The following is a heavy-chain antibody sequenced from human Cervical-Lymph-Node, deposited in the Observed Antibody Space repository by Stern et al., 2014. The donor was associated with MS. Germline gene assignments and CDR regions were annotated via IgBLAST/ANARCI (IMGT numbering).Heavy chain of an antibody. J-gene: IGHJ5*02. Sequence: QVQLMQSGAEVKKPGASVKVSCKASGYTFTNYDINWVRQTTGQGLEWMGWMKPNSGNTGYAQKFQGRVTMTRNTSISTAYMELSSLSSDDTAVYYCARGGGVIITPLTSWGQGTLITVSS. V-gene: IGHV1-8*01. CDR3: ARGGGVIITPLTS. CDR1: GYTFTNYD. D-gene: IGHD3-10*01. CDR2: MKPNSGNT.